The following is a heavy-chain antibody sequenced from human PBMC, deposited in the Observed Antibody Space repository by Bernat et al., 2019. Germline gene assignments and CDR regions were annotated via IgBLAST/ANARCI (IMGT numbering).Heavy chain of an antibody. CDR1: AGSISSSSYY. V-gene: IGHV4-39*01. CDR3: ARSHGSSWYRFDY. CDR2: IYYSVST. J-gene: IGHJ4*02. Sequence: QLQLQETGPGLVKPSETLSLTCTVSAGSISSSSYYWGWIRQPPGTGLAWIGSIYYSVSTYYNPSLKSQVTISVDTAKDQFTLKLSSVTAADTAVYYCARSHGSSWYRFDYWGQGTLVTVSS. D-gene: IGHD6-13*01.